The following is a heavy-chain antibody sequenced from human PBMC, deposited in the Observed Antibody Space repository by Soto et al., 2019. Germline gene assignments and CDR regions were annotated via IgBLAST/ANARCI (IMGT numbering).Heavy chain of an antibody. Sequence: QITLNESGPTQVKPRQTLTLTCTFSGFSLTTSGLGVGWIRQSPGKAPEWLALIYWDDDKRYSPSLKSRLTITKDTSKNQVVLTMADLDPADTATYYCAHRVLRTVFGLVTTTAIYFDFWGQGPPVAVSS. CDR3: AHRVLRTVFGLVTTTAIYFDF. D-gene: IGHD3-3*01. CDR1: GFSLTTSGLG. CDR2: IYWDDDK. V-gene: IGHV2-5*02. J-gene: IGHJ4*02.